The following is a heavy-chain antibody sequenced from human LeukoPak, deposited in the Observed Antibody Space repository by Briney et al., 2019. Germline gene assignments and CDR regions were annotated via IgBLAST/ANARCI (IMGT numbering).Heavy chain of an antibody. Sequence: SETLSLTCSVSGGSVNTYYWSWIRQSAGKRLEWIGRISITEGTNYNPSLKSRVSMSVDASKNQVSLKLGSVTAADTAVYYCARDEISINALDMWGQGTMVTVSS. CDR1: GGSVNTYY. D-gene: IGHD1-14*01. J-gene: IGHJ3*02. CDR2: ISITEGT. V-gene: IGHV4-4*07. CDR3: ARDEISINALDM.